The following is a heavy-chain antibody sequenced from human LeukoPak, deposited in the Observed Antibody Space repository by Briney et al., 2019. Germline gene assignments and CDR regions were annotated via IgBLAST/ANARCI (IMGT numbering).Heavy chain of an antibody. Sequence: AETLSLPRAVYGRSFRGYYWSWTRQPPGKGLEWIGEINHSESNNYNPSLKSRVPISVDTSKHQFSLNLSSVTAADTAVYYCARLIAAAGWDYYYCYWDVGGKGTTVSVSS. CDR3: ARLIAAAGWDYYYCYWDV. V-gene: IGHV4-34*01. CDR1: GRSFRGYY. J-gene: IGHJ6*03. D-gene: IGHD6-13*01. CDR2: INHSESN.